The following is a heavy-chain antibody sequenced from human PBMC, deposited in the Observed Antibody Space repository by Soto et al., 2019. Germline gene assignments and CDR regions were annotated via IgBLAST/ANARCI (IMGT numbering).Heavy chain of an antibody. CDR3: ARATPDYGSGSYTPHYYGMDV. J-gene: IGHJ6*02. D-gene: IGHD3-10*01. Sequence: QVQLVQSGAEVKKPGSSVKVSCKASGGTFSSYAISWVRQAPGQGLEWMGGIIPIFGTANYAQKFQGRVTITADESTSTAYMELSSLRSEDTAVYYCARATPDYGSGSYTPHYYGMDVWGQGTTVTVSS. CDR1: GGTFSSYA. V-gene: IGHV1-69*12. CDR2: IIPIFGTA.